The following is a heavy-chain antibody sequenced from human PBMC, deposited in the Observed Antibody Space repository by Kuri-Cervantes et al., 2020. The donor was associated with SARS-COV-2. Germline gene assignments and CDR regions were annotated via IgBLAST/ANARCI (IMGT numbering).Heavy chain of an antibody. Sequence: SGPMLVNRTQTLTLTCTFSGFSLSTSGMRVRWSRQPPGKALEWLAHIDWNDDKFYTTSLRTRLTISKDTSKNQVVLRLTNVDPVDTATYYCARFPTVVVPAATLVYYYYGLDVWGQGTTVTVSS. J-gene: IGHJ6*02. CDR2: IDWNDDK. CDR1: GFSLSTSGMR. CDR3: ARFPTVVVPAATLVYYYYGLDV. D-gene: IGHD2-15*01. V-gene: IGHV2-70*04.